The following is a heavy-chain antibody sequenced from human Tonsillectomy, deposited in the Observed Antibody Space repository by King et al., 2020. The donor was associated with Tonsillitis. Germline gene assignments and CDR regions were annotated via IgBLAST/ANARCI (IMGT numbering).Heavy chain of an antibody. V-gene: IGHV3-21*01. CDR3: VRAQDVEGWLQSSIDY. D-gene: IGHD5-24*01. CDR1: GFTFSSYS. CDR2: SISSSSYI. Sequence: VQLVESGGGLVKPGGSLRLSCAASGFTFSSYSINWVRHAPGKGLDWVSGSISSSSYISYADSVKGRFTLSGDNAKNSRYLQMNSLSAEDTAVYYCVRAQDVEGWLQSSIDYWGQGTLVTVSS. J-gene: IGHJ4*02.